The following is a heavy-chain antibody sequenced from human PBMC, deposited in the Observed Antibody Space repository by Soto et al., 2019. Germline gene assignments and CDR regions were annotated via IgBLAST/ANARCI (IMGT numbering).Heavy chain of an antibody. Sequence: PSETLSLTCAVSGGSISSSNWWSWVRQPPGKGLEWIGEIYHSGSTNYNPSLKSRVTISVDKSKNQFSLKLSSVTAAGTAVYYCASNPGIAAAGRYYYYYGMDVWGQGTTVTVSS. D-gene: IGHD6-13*01. J-gene: IGHJ6*02. V-gene: IGHV4-4*02. CDR1: GGSISSSNW. CDR2: IYHSGST. CDR3: ASNPGIAAAGRYYYYYGMDV.